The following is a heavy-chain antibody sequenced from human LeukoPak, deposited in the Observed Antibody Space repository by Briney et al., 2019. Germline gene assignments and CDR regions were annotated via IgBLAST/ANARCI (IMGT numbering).Heavy chain of an antibody. J-gene: IGHJ4*02. Sequence: GASVKVSCKASGYTFTSYDINWVRQATGQGLEWMGWMNPNSGNTGYAQKFQGRVTMTRNTSISTAYMELSSLRSEDTAVYYCARGRAGGNRLRKTYYFDYWGQGTLVTVSS. V-gene: IGHV1-8*01. CDR3: ARGRAGGNRLRKTYYFDY. CDR2: MNPNSGNT. CDR1: GYTFTSYD. D-gene: IGHD4-17*01.